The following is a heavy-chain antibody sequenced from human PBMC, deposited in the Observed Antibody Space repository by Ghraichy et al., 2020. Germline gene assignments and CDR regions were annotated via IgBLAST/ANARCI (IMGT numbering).Heavy chain of an antibody. Sequence: GGSLRLSCAASGFTFSDYHMSWIRQAPGKGLEWVSYISSSGSTIYYAASMKGRFTISRDNAKNSLYLQMNSMRAEDTAMYYCARGGDITGRFIDYWGQGSLVTVSS. CDR3: ARGGDITGRFIDY. V-gene: IGHV3-11*01. J-gene: IGHJ4*02. CDR2: ISSSGSTI. D-gene: IGHD1-20*01. CDR1: GFTFSDYH.